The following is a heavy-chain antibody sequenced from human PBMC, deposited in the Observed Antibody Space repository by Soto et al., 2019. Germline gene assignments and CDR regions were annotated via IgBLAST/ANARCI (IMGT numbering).Heavy chain of an antibody. CDR1: GGTFSSYA. CDR3: ARSQGSSTSLEIYYYYYYGMDV. Sequence: QVQLVQSGAEVKKPGSSVKVSCKASGGTFSSYAISWVRQAPGQGLEWMGGIIPISDTTNYAQKFQGRVPITADESTSTAYMELSSLRSEETAVYYCARSQGSSTSLEIYYYYYYGMDVWGQGTTVTVSS. CDR2: IIPISDTT. J-gene: IGHJ6*02. V-gene: IGHV1-69*01. D-gene: IGHD2-2*01.